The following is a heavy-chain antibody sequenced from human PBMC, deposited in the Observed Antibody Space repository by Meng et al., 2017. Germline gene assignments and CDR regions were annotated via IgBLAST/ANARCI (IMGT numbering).Heavy chain of an antibody. D-gene: IGHD3-10*02. J-gene: IGHJ4*01. Sequence: QLQQSCPALMMLSQPLSPTCAIYRDTVPSVSAALNWIRQSPSRGLEWMGMTYYRSKWYKDFAGSVKSLIISNPDTSKNHFSLQLNSVTPEDTAVYYCASGWSMFQTWGQGTLVTVSS. CDR2: TYYRSKWYK. CDR3: ASGWSMFQT. CDR1: RDTVPSVSAA. V-gene: IGHV6-1*01.